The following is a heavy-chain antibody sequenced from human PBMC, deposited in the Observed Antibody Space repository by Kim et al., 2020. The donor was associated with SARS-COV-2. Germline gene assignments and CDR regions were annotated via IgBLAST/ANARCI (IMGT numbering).Heavy chain of an antibody. CDR3: ARDPEVLTVPIVVVPAVNAFDI. J-gene: IGHJ3*02. D-gene: IGHD2-2*01. CDR1: GGTFSSYA. V-gene: IGHV1-69*04. Sequence: SVKVSCKASGGTFSSYAISWVRQAPGQGLEWMGRIIPILGIANYAQKFQGRVTITADKSTSTAYMELSSLRSEDTAVYYCARDPEVLTVPIVVVPAVNAFDIWGQGTMVTVSS. CDR2: IIPILGIA.